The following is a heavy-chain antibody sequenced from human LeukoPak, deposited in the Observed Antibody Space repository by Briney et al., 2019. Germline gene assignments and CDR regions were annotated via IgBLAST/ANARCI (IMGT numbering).Heavy chain of an antibody. J-gene: IGHJ4*02. V-gene: IGHV3-23*01. D-gene: IGHD2-2*01. CDR2: ISGSGGGT. CDR1: GFTFSSYW. Sequence: GESLRLSCAASGFTFSSYWMSWVRQAPGKGLEWVSAISGSGGGTYYAGSVKGRFTISRDNSKNTLYLQMNSLRAEDTAVYYCARVDILVVPAAINYFDYWGQGTLVTVSS. CDR3: ARVDILVVPAAINYFDY.